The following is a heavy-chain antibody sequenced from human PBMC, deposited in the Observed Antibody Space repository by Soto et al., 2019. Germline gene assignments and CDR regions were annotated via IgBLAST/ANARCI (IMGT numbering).Heavy chain of an antibody. CDR1: GFIFSNAW. V-gene: IGHV3-15*07. J-gene: IGHJ4*02. Sequence: EVQLVESGGGLVKPGGSLRLSCAASGFIFSNAWMNWVRQAPGKGLEWVGRIKSKTDGGTADYAAHVKGRFTISTDDSKTTVNLQMESLKTEDTAVYYCTTDHFGGAPFDYWGQGTLVTVSS. CDR2: IKSKTDGGTA. D-gene: IGHD1-26*01. CDR3: TTDHFGGAPFDY.